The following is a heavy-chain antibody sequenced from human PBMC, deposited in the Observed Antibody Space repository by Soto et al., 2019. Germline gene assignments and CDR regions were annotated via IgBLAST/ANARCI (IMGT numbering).Heavy chain of an antibody. CDR2: IYYSGST. CDR3: ASVSGYDTNFDY. CDR1: GGSISSGDYY. D-gene: IGHD5-12*01. Sequence: PSETLSLTCTVSGGSISSGDYYWSWIRQPPGKGLEWIGYIYYSGSTYYNPSLKSRVTISVDTSKNQFSLKLSSVTAADTAVYYCASVSGYDTNFDYWGQGTLVTVSS. V-gene: IGHV4-30-4*01. J-gene: IGHJ4*02.